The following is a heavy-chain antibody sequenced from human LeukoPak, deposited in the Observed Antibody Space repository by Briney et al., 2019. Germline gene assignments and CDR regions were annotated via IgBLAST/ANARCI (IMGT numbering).Heavy chain of an antibody. CDR3: AGLYYYDSSGYYYPDY. D-gene: IGHD3-22*01. V-gene: IGHV4-34*01. J-gene: IGHJ4*02. Sequence: ASETLSLTCAVYGGSFSGYYWSWIRQPPGKGLEWIGEINHSGSTNYNPSLKSRVTISVDKSKNQFSLKLSSVTAADTAVYYCAGLYYYDSSGYYYPDYWGQGTLVTVSS. CDR1: GGSFSGYY. CDR2: INHSGST.